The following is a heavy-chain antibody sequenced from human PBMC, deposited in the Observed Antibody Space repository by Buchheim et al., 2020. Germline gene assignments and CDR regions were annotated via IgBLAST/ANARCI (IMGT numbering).Heavy chain of an antibody. J-gene: IGHJ6*02. CDR3: ARSGPAAIWEDYYYYGMDV. CDR1: GGSISSYY. Sequence: VQLQESGPGLVKPSETLSLTCTVSGGSISSYYWSWIRQPPGKGLEWIGYIYYSGSTNYNPSLKSRVTISVDTSKNQFSLKLSSVTAADTAVYYCARSGPAAIWEDYYYYGMDVWGQGTT. D-gene: IGHD2-2*02. CDR2: IYYSGST. V-gene: IGHV4-59*01.